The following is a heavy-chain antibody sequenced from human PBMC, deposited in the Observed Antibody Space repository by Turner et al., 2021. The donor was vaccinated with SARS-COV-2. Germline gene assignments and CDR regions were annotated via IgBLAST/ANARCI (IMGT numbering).Heavy chain of an antibody. CDR2: ISSSSSTI. J-gene: IGHJ4*02. D-gene: IGHD6-19*01. CDR3: ARDLVSIAVAN. CDR1: GFTFSSYS. Sequence: EVQLLESGGGLVQPGGSLNPSGAASGFTFSSYSMNWVRQGTGKGLESVSYISSSSSTIYYSVYVKCTFTISKDNAKLSLYLQMISVRDEDMAVYYCARDLVSIAVANWGQGTLVTVSS. V-gene: IGHV3-48*02.